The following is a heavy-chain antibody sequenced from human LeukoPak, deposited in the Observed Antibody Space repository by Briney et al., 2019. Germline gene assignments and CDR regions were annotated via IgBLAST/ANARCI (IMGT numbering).Heavy chain of an antibody. CDR3: ARGPYYYDSSGYYGTHFDY. D-gene: IGHD3-22*01. J-gene: IGHJ4*02. V-gene: IGHV1-69*13. CDR2: IIPIFGTA. Sequence: SVKVSCKASGGTFSSYAISWVRQAPGQGLEWMGGIIPIFGTANYAQKLQGRVTITADESTSTAYMELSSLRSEDTAVYYCARGPYYYDSSGYYGTHFDYWGQGTLVTASS. CDR1: GGTFSSYA.